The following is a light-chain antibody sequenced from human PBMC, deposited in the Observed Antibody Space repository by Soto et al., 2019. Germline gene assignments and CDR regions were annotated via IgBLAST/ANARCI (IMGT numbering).Light chain of an antibody. V-gene: IGKV1-5*01. Sequence: NQMSQPPSTLSASKRDRVTITCRASQSISSWLAWYQQKPGKAPKLLIYDAYSLESGTPSRFSGRRSGTEFTLTIASVQPEDFATYYCQQYSSYSPLTFGGGSIVDIK. CDR2: DAY. CDR3: QQYSSYSPLT. CDR1: QSISSW. J-gene: IGKJ4*01.